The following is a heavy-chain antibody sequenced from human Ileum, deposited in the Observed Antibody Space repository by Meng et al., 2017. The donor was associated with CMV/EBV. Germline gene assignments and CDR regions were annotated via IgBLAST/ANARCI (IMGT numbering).Heavy chain of an antibody. V-gene: IGHV4-39*07. CDR2: MRSSGSS. CDR1: GGSISSSTYY. Sequence: LQLQESGPGLVKPSETLSLTCTVSGGSISSSTYYWGWVRQPPGKGLEWIGLMRSSGSSFYSPSLRSRVTMSVDTSKNQFSLKVNSVTAADTAVYYCARDSGGVSGTFDSWGQGTLVTVSS. J-gene: IGHJ4*02. D-gene: IGHD5/OR15-5a*01. CDR3: ARDSGGVSGTFDS.